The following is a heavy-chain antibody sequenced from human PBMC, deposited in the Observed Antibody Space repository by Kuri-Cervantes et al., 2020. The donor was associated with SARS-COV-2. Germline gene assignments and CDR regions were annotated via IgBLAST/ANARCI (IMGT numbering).Heavy chain of an antibody. D-gene: IGHD6-6*01. CDR1: GFTFSSYA. J-gene: IGHJ6*03. CDR2: IRYDGSNK. V-gene: IGHV3-30*02. CDR3: AKDQFREQLDPMDV. Sequence: GGSLRLSCAASGFTFSSYAMHWVRQAPGKGLEWVAFIRYDGSNKYYADSVKGRFTISRDNSKNTLYLQMNSLRAEDTAVYYCAKDQFREQLDPMDVWGKGTTVTVSS.